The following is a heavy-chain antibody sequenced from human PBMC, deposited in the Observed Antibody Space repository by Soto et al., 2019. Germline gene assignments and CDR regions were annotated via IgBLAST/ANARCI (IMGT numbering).Heavy chain of an antibody. CDR2: ISGSGDST. Sequence: EVQLLESGGGLVQPGGSLRLSCAASGFTFSSYAMSWVRQAPGKGLEWVSAISGSGDSTYYADSVKGRFTISRDNSKNTLYLQMNSLRAEDTAVYYCAKVAGTITMIVVVMRGFDYWGQGTLVTVSS. J-gene: IGHJ4*02. CDR3: AKVAGTITMIVVVMRGFDY. V-gene: IGHV3-23*01. D-gene: IGHD3-22*01. CDR1: GFTFSSYA.